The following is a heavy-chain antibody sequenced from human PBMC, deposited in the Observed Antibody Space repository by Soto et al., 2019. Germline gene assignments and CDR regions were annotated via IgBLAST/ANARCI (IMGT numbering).Heavy chain of an antibody. D-gene: IGHD4-17*01. Sequence: ALARTGTVAGDYMRRDYYQESGVRQNPGKDLEWIGHMHHSGRTHYNPSLKSRVAISVDTSKNQFSLKLSSVTAADTAVYYCARLPDYGDYGRYFDYWGQGTLVT. CDR2: MHHSGRT. J-gene: IGHJ4*02. CDR1: GDYMRRDYYQ. CDR3: ARLPDYGDYGRYFDY. V-gene: IGHV4-30-4*08.